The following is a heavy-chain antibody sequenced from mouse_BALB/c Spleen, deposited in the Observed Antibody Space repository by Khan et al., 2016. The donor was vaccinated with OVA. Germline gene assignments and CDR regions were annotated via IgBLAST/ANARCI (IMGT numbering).Heavy chain of an antibody. Sequence: EVELVESGGDLVKPGGSLKLSCAASGFTFSTFGMSWVRQSPDRRLEWVATINTGGFYTYYSDIVKGRFAISRDNAKSNLYLKMRSLKSEDTAIYYSARLAYYYNSEGFAYWGQGTLVTVSA. CDR2: INTGGFYT. V-gene: IGHV5-6*01. CDR3: ARLAYYYNSEGFAY. J-gene: IGHJ3*01. D-gene: IGHD1-1*01. CDR1: GFTFSTFG.